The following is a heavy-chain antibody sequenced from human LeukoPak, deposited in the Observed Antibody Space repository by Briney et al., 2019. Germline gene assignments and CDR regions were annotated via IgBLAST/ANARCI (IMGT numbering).Heavy chain of an antibody. Sequence: GGSLRLSCVASGFTFNIYPMTWVRQSPEKGLEWVSTIGTGGDTYYADSVKGRFTISRDDSKNTLYLQMHSLGAEDTAVYYCARSRVVDRRGYFDYWGQGTLVTVSS. CDR2: IGTGGDT. D-gene: IGHD2-15*01. V-gene: IGHV3-23*01. CDR3: ARSRVVDRRGYFDY. J-gene: IGHJ4*02. CDR1: GFTFNIYP.